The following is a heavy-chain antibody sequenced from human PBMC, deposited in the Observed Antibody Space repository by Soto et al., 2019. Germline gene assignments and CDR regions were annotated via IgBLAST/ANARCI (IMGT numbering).Heavy chain of an antibody. Sequence: PGWSLRLSCTASGFTFNDAYMTLVLQAPGKGLEWVGRSKSKSAGGKIDYAAYVKGRFTISRDDSEQTLYLQMNSLNNDDTAVYYCLNTWSIWGQGTLVTVS. J-gene: IGHJ4*02. CDR2: SKSKSAGGKI. D-gene: IGHD2-8*02. V-gene: IGHV3-15*01. CDR3: LNTWSI. CDR1: GFTFNDAY.